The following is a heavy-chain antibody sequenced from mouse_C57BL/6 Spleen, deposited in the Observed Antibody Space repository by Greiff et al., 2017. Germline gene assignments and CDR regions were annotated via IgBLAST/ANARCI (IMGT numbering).Heavy chain of an antibody. J-gene: IGHJ3*01. Sequence: ESGGDLVKPGGSLKLSCAASGFTFSSYGMSWVRQTPDKRLEWVATISSGGSYTYYPDSVKGRFTISRDNAKNTLYLQMSSLKSEDTAMYYCARLPRELRGWFAYWGQGTLVTVSA. CDR3: ARLPRELRGWFAY. CDR2: ISSGGSYT. CDR1: GFTFSSYG. V-gene: IGHV5-6*01. D-gene: IGHD1-1*01.